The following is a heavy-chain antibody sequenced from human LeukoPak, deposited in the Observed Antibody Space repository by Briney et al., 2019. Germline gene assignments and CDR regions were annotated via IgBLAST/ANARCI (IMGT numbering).Heavy chain of an antibody. J-gene: IGHJ3*02. CDR2: FDPEDGET. D-gene: IGHD2/OR15-2a*01. Sequence: EASVKVSCAASGYTLSELSMNWVRQAPGKGLEWMAGFDPEDGETIYAQKFQGRVTMTEDTSTDTAYMELSSLRSEDTAVYYCATEFVTPGAFDIWGQGTMVTVSS. V-gene: IGHV1-24*01. CDR1: GYTLSELS. CDR3: ATEFVTPGAFDI.